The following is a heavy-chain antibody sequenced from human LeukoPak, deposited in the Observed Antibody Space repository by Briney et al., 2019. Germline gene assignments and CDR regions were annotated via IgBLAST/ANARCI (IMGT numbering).Heavy chain of an antibody. CDR3: VRLADIVVVPATFSNDYGDYEFSGAFDY. D-gene: IGHD2-2*01. J-gene: IGHJ4*02. Sequence: SETLSLTCAVYGGSFSGYYWSWIRQPPGKGLEWIGEINHSGSTNYNPSLKSRVTISVDTSMKQFSLKLSSVTAADTAVYYCVRLADIVVVPATFSNDYGDYEFSGAFDYWGQGTLVTVSS. V-gene: IGHV4-34*01. CDR1: GGSFSGYY. CDR2: INHSGST.